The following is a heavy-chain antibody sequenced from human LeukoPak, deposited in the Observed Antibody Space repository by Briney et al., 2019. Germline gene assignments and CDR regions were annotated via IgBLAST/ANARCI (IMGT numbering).Heavy chain of an antibody. CDR3: AKDAGDQGYFDY. CDR2: ISYDGNNQ. CDR1: GFTFGSYA. V-gene: IGHV3-30*04. D-gene: IGHD3-16*01. Sequence: PGGSLRLSCAASGFTFGSYAMHWVRQAPGTGLEWVSFISYDGNNQYYADSVKGRFTISRDNSKNTLYLQMNSLRTEDTAVYYCAKDAGDQGYFDYWGQGTLVTVSS. J-gene: IGHJ4*02.